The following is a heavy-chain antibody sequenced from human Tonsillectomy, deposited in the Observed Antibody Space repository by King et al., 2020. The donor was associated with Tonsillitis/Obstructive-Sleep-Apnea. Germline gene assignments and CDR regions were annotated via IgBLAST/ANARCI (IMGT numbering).Heavy chain of an antibody. CDR3: ASVVGGGIDY. CDR1: GFTFSSHW. J-gene: IGHJ4*02. V-gene: IGHV3-7*03. Sequence: VQLVESGGGLVQPGGSLRVSCAASGFTFSSHWMSWVRQAPGKGLEWVANIKQDGSEKHYVDSVKGRFTISRDNAKNSLYLQMNSLRDEDTAVYYCASVVGGGIDYWGQGTLVTVSS. D-gene: IGHD3-10*01. CDR2: IKQDGSEK.